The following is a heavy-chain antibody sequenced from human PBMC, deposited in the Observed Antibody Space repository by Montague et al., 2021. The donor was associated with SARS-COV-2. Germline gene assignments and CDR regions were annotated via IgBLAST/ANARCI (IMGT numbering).Heavy chain of an antibody. CDR1: GFSFSSYA. CDR3: AKSAYYDILNRFDP. Sequence: SLRLSCAASGFSFSSYALSWVRRAPGKGLEWVSAISGSGGATYYADSVKGRFIISRDSSKKTMFLQMNRLTPEDTAVYYCAKSAYYDILNRFDPWGQGTLVTVSS. J-gene: IGHJ5*02. D-gene: IGHD3-9*01. CDR2: ISGSGGAT. V-gene: IGHV3-23*01.